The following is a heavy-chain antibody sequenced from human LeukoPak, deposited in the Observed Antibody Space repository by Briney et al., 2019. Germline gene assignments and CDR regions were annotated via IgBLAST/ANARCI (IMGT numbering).Heavy chain of an antibody. CDR3: ARDDIAAAGTPFDY. J-gene: IGHJ4*02. Sequence: SETLSLTCTVSGGSISSYYWSWIRQPAGQGLEWIGRIYTSGSTNYNPSLKSRVTMSVDTSKNQFSLKLSSVTAADTAVYYCARDDIAAAGTPFDYWGQGTLVTVSS. CDR2: IYTSGST. CDR1: GGSISSYY. D-gene: IGHD6-13*01. V-gene: IGHV4-4*07.